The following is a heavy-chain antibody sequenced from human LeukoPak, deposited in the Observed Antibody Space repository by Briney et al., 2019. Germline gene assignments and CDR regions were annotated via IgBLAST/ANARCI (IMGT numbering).Heavy chain of an antibody. CDR3: ARLHYYGSGSLDY. V-gene: IGHV5-51*01. J-gene: IGHJ4*02. CDR1: GYRLTSNW. CDR2: IYPGDSDT. Sequence: GESLKISCKISGYRLTSNWIGWVRQMPGKGLEWMGIIYPGDSDTRYSPSFQGQVTISADKSISTAYLQWSSLKASDTAMYYCARLHYYGSGSLDYWGQGTLVTVSS. D-gene: IGHD3-10*01.